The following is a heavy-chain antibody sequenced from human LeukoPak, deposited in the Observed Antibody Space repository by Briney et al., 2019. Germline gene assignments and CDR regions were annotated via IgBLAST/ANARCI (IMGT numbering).Heavy chain of an antibody. CDR3: AKAPSDYYDSSGYDY. D-gene: IGHD3-22*01. V-gene: IGHV3-30-3*01. Sequence: GGSLRLSCAASGFTFSSYAMHWVRQAPGKGLEWVAVISYDGSNKYYADSVKGRFTISRDNSKNTLYLQMNSLRAEDTAVYYCAKAPSDYYDSSGYDYWGQGTLVTVSS. CDR1: GFTFSSYA. CDR2: ISYDGSNK. J-gene: IGHJ4*02.